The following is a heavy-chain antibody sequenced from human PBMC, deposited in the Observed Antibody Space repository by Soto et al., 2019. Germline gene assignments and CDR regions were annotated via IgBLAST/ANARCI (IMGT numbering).Heavy chain of an antibody. CDR2: IIPILGIA. CDR1: GGTFSSYT. Sequence: SVKVSCKASGGTFSSYTISWVRQAPGQGLEWMGRIIPILGIANYAQKFQGRVTITADKSTSTAYMELSSLRSEDTAVYYCAIDPFSSTSCPRPYYYYYGMDVWGQGTTVTVSS. J-gene: IGHJ6*02. D-gene: IGHD2-2*01. CDR3: AIDPFSSTSCPRPYYYYYGMDV. V-gene: IGHV1-69*04.